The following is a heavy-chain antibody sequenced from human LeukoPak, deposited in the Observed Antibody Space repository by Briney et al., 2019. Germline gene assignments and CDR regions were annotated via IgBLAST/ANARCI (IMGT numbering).Heavy chain of an antibody. CDR2: INPNSGGT. J-gene: IGHJ6*02. Sequence: ASVKVSCTASGYTFTGYYMHWVRQAPGQGLEWMGWINPNSGGTNYAQKFQGWVTMTRDTSISTAYMELSRLRSDDTAVYYGAKCLSGWYPYGMDVSGQRTTVTVSS. CDR1: GYTFTGYY. CDR3: AKCLSGWYPYGMDV. D-gene: IGHD6-19*01. V-gene: IGHV1-2*04.